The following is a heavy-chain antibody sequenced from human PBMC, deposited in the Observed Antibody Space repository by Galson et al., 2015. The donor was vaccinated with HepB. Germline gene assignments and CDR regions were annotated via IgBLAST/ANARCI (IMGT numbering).Heavy chain of an antibody. CDR1: GFIFSSYA. CDR2: ISGSGANT. CDR3: GRDRQWLSTQYFQH. V-gene: IGHV3-23*01. J-gene: IGHJ1*01. D-gene: IGHD6-19*01. Sequence: SLRLSCAASGFIFSSYAMGWVRQAPGKGLEWVSSISGSGANTFYADDVKGRFTISRDNSKNTVYLQMDSLRAEDTAVFYCGRDRQWLSTQYFQHWGQGTLVTVSS.